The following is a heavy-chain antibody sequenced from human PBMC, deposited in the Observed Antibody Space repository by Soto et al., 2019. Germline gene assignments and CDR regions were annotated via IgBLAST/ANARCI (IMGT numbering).Heavy chain of an antibody. Sequence: EVQLVESGGGLVKPGGSLRLSCAASGFTFSSYSMKWVRQAPGKGLEWVSSISSSSSYIYYADSVKGRFTISRDNAKNSLYLQMNSQRAEDTAVYYCARDRYGGSSWSEDYYYGMDVWGQGTTVTVSS. CDR2: ISSSSSYI. D-gene: IGHD6-13*01. CDR3: ARDRYGGSSWSEDYYYGMDV. J-gene: IGHJ6*02. CDR1: GFTFSSYS. V-gene: IGHV3-21*01.